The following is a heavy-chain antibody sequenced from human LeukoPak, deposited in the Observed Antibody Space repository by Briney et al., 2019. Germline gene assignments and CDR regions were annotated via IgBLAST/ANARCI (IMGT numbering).Heavy chain of an antibody. Sequence: GGSLRLSCAASGFAFSSYAMSWVRQAPGKGLEWVSAISGSGGSTYYADSVKGRFTISRDNSKNTLYLQMNSLRAEDTAVYYCAKDVNSGYEKLAFDIWGQGTMVTVSS. CDR2: ISGSGGST. CDR1: GFAFSSYA. CDR3: AKDVNSGYEKLAFDI. V-gene: IGHV3-23*01. J-gene: IGHJ3*02. D-gene: IGHD5-12*01.